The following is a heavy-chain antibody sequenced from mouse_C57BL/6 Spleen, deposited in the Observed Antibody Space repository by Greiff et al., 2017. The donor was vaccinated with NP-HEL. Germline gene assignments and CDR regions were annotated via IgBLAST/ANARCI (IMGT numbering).Heavy chain of an antibody. Sequence: QVQLQQSDAELVKPGASVKISCKVSGYTFTDHTVHWMKQRPEQGLEWIGYIYPRDGGTKYNEKFKGKATLTADNSSSTAYMQLNSLTSDDSAVYFCASYGPYYFDSWGQGTTLTVSS. V-gene: IGHV1-78*01. CDR1: GYTFTDHT. CDR3: ASYGPYYFDS. CDR2: IYPRDGGT. D-gene: IGHD1-1*01. J-gene: IGHJ2*01.